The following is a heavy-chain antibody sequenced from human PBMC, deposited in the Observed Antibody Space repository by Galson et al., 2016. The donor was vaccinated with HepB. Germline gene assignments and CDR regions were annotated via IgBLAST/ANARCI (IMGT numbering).Heavy chain of an antibody. Sequence: SLRLSCAASGFTFSTYAMSWVRQAPGKGLEWVSGVSGSASGTYYADSVKGRFSISRDNSQNTLFLQLNSLRAEDTAVYYCAKAGRSYYDIFNGVDWYFDFWGRGTLLTVSS. J-gene: IGHJ2*01. CDR3: AKAGRSYYDIFNGVDWYFDF. CDR2: VSGSASGT. D-gene: IGHD3-9*01. V-gene: IGHV3-23*01. CDR1: GFTFSTYA.